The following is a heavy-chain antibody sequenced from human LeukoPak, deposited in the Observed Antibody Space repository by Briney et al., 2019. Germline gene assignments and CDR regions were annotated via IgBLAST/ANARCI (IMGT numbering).Heavy chain of an antibody. CDR2: IYYSGST. Sequence: SETLSLTCTVSGVSISSSNSYWGWIRQPPGKGLEWIGSIYYSGSTYYNPSLKSRVTISVDTSKNQFSLKLSSVTAADTAVYYCARTSGGHSSGWYIIDYWGQGTLVTVSS. D-gene: IGHD6-19*01. CDR3: ARTSGGHSSGWYIIDY. J-gene: IGHJ4*02. CDR1: GVSISSSNSY. V-gene: IGHV4-39*07.